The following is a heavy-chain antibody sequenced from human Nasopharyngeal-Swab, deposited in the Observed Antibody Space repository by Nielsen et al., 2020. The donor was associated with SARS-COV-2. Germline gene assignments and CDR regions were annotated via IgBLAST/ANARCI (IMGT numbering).Heavy chain of an antibody. J-gene: IGHJ6*02. V-gene: IGHV3-21*01. CDR2: ISSSSSYI. Sequence: GGSLRLSCAASGSTFNNYNFNWVRQAPGKGPEWVSSISSSSSYIYYADSVKGRFTISRDNAKNSLYLQMNSLRAEDTAVYYCARDGLDYDFWSAYFMDVWGQGTTVTVSS. CDR1: GSTFNNYN. D-gene: IGHD3-3*01. CDR3: ARDGLDYDFWSAYFMDV.